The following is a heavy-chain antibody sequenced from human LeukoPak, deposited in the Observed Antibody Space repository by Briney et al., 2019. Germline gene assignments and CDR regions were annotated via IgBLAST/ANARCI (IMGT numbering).Heavy chain of an antibody. V-gene: IGHV3-30*02. Sequence: PGGSLRLSCAAAAFTFSSYGMQWVRLAPGSGLEWVAFIRNDGSNEYYADSVKGRFTISRDNSKNTLYLQMNSLRTKDTALYYCARAGSFGGDDYWGQGTLVTVSS. J-gene: IGHJ4*02. CDR1: AFTFSSYG. CDR2: IRNDGSNE. CDR3: ARAGSFGGDDY. D-gene: IGHD1-26*01.